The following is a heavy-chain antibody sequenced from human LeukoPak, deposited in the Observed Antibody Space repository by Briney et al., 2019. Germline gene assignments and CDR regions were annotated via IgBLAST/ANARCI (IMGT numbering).Heavy chain of an antibody. CDR2: ISYSGST. V-gene: IGHV4-59*08. Sequence: SETLSLTCSVSGGSISRHYWSWIRQPPGKGLEWVGYISYSGSTRYNPSFQSRVTISLDTSKTHFSLKFTSVTAADTAMYYCARLLNNDNAGDPDTFDMWGPGTMVTVSA. J-gene: IGHJ3*02. CDR1: GGSISRHY. CDR3: ARLLNNDNAGDPDTFDM. D-gene: IGHD4-17*01.